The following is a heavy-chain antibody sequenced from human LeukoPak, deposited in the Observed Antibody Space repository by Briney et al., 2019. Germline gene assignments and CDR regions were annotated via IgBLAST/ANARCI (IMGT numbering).Heavy chain of an antibody. V-gene: IGHV3-74*03. D-gene: IGHD6-25*01. CDR2: INGDGSRT. CDR1: GFTFSSYS. Sequence: GGSLRLSCAASGFTFSSYSMNWVRQAPGKGLVWVSGINGDGSRTKYEDSVKGRFTVSRDNAKNTLYLQMSSLRAEDTAVYYCASPYSSGLWGQGTLVTASS. CDR3: ASPYSSGL. J-gene: IGHJ1*01.